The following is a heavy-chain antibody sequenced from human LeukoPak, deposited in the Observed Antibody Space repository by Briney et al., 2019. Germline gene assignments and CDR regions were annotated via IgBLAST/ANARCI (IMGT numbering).Heavy chain of an antibody. D-gene: IGHD3-10*01. CDR3: ARGGFPPGYFDY. Sequence: SETLSLTCTVSGGSISSYYWSWIRQPPGKGLEWIGYIYYSGSTYYNPSLKSRVTISVDTSKNQFSLKLSSATAADMAVYYCARGGFPPGYFDYWGQGTLVTVSS. CDR2: IYYSGST. V-gene: IGHV4-59*06. CDR1: GGSISSYY. J-gene: IGHJ4*02.